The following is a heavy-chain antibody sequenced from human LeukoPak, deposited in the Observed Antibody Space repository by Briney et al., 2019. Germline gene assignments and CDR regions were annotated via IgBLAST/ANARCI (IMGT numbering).Heavy chain of an antibody. CDR2: INGSGGST. D-gene: IGHD2-2*01. CDR3: AKDRHAPGRYCSSTSCFPFDS. CDR1: GFTFSNYA. J-gene: IGHJ5*01. Sequence: GGSLRLSCAASGFTFSNYAMSWVRQAPGKGLEWVSDINGSGGSTYYADSVKGRFTISRDNSKNTLYLQMNSLRAEDTAVYYCAKDRHAPGRYCSSTSCFPFDSWGQGTLVTVSS. V-gene: IGHV3-23*01.